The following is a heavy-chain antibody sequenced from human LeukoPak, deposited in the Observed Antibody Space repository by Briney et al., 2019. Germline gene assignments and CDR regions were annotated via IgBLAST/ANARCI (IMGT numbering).Heavy chain of an antibody. CDR2: ISGDSTYI. V-gene: IGHV3-21*01. Sequence: GGSLRLSCAASGFTFPSYSMNWVRQAPGKGLEWVSSISGDSTYIYNAGSVKGRFTISSDNAQASLYLQMISLRADDTAVYYCARVSGRLERQSDLDYWGQGTLVIVSS. D-gene: IGHD1-1*01. CDR1: GFTFPSYS. J-gene: IGHJ4*02. CDR3: ARVSGRLERQSDLDY.